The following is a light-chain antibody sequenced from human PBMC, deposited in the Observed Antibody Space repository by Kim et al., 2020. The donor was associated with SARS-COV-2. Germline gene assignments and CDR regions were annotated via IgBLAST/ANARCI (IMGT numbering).Light chain of an antibody. CDR2: QDS. Sequence: SVSPGQTASITCAGDKVGDKYACWYQQKPGHSPVLVIYQDSKRPSGIPERFSGSNSGNTATLTISGTQAMDEADYYCQAWDSSTEVFRTGTKVTVL. CDR1: KVGDKY. V-gene: IGLV3-1*01. J-gene: IGLJ1*01. CDR3: QAWDSSTEV.